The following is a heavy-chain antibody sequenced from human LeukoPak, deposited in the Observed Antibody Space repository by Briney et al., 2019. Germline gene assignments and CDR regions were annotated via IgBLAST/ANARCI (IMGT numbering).Heavy chain of an antibody. D-gene: IGHD4-17*01. CDR1: GYTFTGYY. V-gene: IGHV1-2*06. CDR3: ARDVHDYGDYSFDY. Sequence: ASVKVSCKASGYTFTGYYMHWVRQAPGQGLEWMGRINPNSGGTNYAQKFQGRVTMTRDTSISTAYMELSRLRSDDTAVYYCARDVHDYGDYSFDYWGQGTLVTVSS. CDR2: INPNSGGT. J-gene: IGHJ4*02.